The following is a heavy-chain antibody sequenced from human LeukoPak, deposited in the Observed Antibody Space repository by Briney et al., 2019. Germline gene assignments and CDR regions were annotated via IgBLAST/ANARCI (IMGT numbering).Heavy chain of an antibody. Sequence: GGSLRLSCAASGFTFSSYNMNWVRQAPGKGLEWVSVIYSGGSTYYADSVKGRFTISRDNSKNTLYLQMNSLRAEDTAVYYCATSGPEAEYFQHWGQGTLVTVSS. D-gene: IGHD2-2*01. CDR3: ATSGPEAEYFQH. V-gene: IGHV3-53*01. CDR1: GFTFSSYN. CDR2: IYSGGST. J-gene: IGHJ1*01.